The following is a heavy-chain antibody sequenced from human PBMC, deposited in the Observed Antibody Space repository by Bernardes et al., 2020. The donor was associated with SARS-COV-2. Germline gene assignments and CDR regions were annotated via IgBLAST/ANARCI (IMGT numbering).Heavy chain of an antibody. Sequence: ASVKVSCKASGYIFSDYYIHWLRQAPGQGFEWMGWISPKCGATNYAQKFQGRVTMTRDTAISTEYMQLSRLTSDDTAVYYCARTFYYDRGGDSVFDQWGQGTLVSVSS. CDR1: GYIFSDYY. V-gene: IGHV1-2*02. D-gene: IGHD2-21*01. CDR3: ARTFYYDRGGDSVFDQ. CDR2: ISPKCGAT. J-gene: IGHJ4*02.